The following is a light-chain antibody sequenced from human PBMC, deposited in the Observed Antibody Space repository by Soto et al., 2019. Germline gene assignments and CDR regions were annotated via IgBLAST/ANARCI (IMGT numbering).Light chain of an antibody. CDR3: TSYTGTSALEV. J-gene: IGLJ2*01. CDR1: SSDVGGYNY. Sequence: QSALTQPASVSGSPGQSITISCTGTSSDVGGYNYVSWYQQHPGKAPRLIIYDVSNRPSGVSNRFSGSKSGNTASLTISGLQAEDEADYYCTSYTGTSALEVLGGGTKVTVL. V-gene: IGLV2-14*01. CDR2: DVS.